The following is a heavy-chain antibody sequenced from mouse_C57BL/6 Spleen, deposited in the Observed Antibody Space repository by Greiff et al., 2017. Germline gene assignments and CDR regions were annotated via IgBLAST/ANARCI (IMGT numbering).Heavy chain of an antibody. V-gene: IGHV1-74*01. CDR1: GYTFTSYW. CDR2: IHPSDSDT. J-gene: IGHJ1*03. CDR3: AIGGYSDWYFDV. D-gene: IGHD2-3*01. Sequence: VQLQQPGAELVKPGASVKVSGKASGYTFTSYWMHWVKQRPGQGLEWIGRIHPSDSDTNYNQKFKGKATWTVDKSSSTAYMQLSSLTSEDSAVYYCAIGGYSDWYFDVWGTGTTVTVSS.